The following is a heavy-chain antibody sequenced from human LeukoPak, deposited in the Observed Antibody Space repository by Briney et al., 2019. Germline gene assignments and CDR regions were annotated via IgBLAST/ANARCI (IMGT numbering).Heavy chain of an antibody. D-gene: IGHD3-3*01. CDR1: GGSISSYY. J-gene: IGHJ6*03. Sequence: SETLSLTCTVSGGSISSYYWSWIRQPAGKGLEWIGRIYTSGSTNYNPSLKSRVTMSVDTSKNQFSLKLSSVTAADTAVYYCAREYYDFWGGTYYYYMDVWGKGTTVTVSS. V-gene: IGHV4-4*07. CDR3: AREYYDFWGGTYYYYMDV. CDR2: IYTSGST.